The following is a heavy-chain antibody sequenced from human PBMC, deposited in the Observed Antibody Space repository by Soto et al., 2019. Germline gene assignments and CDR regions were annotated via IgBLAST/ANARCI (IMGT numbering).Heavy chain of an antibody. CDR1: GGSISSYY. Sequence: KTSETLSLTCTVSGGSISSYYWSWIRQPPGKGLEWIGYIYYSGSTNYNPSLKSRVTISVDTSKNQFSLKLSSVTAADTAVYYCARAVYSSSRIFLRSTREAYGMDVWGQGTTVTVSS. D-gene: IGHD6-13*01. J-gene: IGHJ6*02. V-gene: IGHV4-59*01. CDR2: IYYSGST. CDR3: ARAVYSSSRIFLRSTREAYGMDV.